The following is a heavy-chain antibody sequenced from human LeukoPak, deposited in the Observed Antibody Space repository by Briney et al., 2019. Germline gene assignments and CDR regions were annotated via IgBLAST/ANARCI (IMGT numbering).Heavy chain of an antibody. D-gene: IGHD2-15*01. J-gene: IGHJ5*02. CDR1: GGSISSGGYY. Sequence: SETLSLTCTVSGGSISSGGYYWSWIRQHPGKGLEWLGYIYYSGSTYYNPSLKSRVTISVDTSKNQFSLKLSSVTAADTAVYYCARGGYCSGGSCATGQWFDPWGQGTLVTVSS. CDR2: IYYSGST. V-gene: IGHV4-31*03. CDR3: ARGGYCSGGSCATGQWFDP.